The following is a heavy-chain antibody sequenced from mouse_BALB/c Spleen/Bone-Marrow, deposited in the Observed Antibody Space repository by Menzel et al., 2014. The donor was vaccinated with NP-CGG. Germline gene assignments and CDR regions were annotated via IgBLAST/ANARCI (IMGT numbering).Heavy chain of an antibody. CDR2: IDPANGNT. Sequence: EVQLQQSGAELVKPGASVKLSCSASGFNIKDTYMHWVKQRPEQGLEWIGRIDPANGNTKYDPKFQDKATITADTSSNKVDLQLSSLTFEDTTVYYCARQEFAIYWYFDVWGAGTTVTVSS. CDR1: GFNIKDTY. CDR3: ARQEFAIYWYFDV. V-gene: IGHV14-3*02. D-gene: IGHD1-3*01. J-gene: IGHJ1*01.